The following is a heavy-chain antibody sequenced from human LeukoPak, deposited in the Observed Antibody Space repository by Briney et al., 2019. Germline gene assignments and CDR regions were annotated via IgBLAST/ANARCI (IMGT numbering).Heavy chain of an antibody. Sequence: GGSLRLSCAASGFTFSSHWMHWVRQAPGKGLVWVSRINRDESSTNYADPVKGRFTISRDNAKNTLYLQMNSLRAEDTAVYYCARGSIYLDYWGQGTLVTVSS. D-gene: IGHD6-13*01. V-gene: IGHV3-74*01. CDR3: ARGSIYLDY. J-gene: IGHJ4*02. CDR1: GFTFSSHW. CDR2: INRDESST.